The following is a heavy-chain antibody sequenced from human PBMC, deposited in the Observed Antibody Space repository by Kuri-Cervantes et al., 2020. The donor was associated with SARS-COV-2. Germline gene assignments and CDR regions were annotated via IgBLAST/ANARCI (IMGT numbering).Heavy chain of an antibody. CDR2: IYYSGST. V-gene: IGHV4-39*01. D-gene: IGHD6-25*01. CDR1: GGSISSSSYY. Sequence: SCTVSGGSISSSSYYWGWIRQPPGKGLEWIGSIYYSGSTNYNPSLKSRVTVSVDTSKNQFSLKLSSVTAADTAVYYCASPSPKRSHYYYYGMDVWGQGTTVTVSS. J-gene: IGHJ6*02. CDR3: ASPSPKRSHYYYYGMDV.